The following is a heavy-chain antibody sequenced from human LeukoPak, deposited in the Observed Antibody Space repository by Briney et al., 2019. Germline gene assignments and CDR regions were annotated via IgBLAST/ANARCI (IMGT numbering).Heavy chain of an antibody. J-gene: IGHJ4*02. CDR1: GYTFTGYY. V-gene: IGHV1-2*02. CDR3: ARALPVHIVVVTAIHY. Sequence: VASVKVSCKASGYTFTGYYMHWVRQAPGQGLEWMGWINPNSGGTKYAQKFQGRVTMTRHTSIRSAYMALSRLRYDDTAVYYCARALPVHIVVVTAIHYWGQGTLDTVSS. CDR2: INPNSGGT. D-gene: IGHD2-21*02.